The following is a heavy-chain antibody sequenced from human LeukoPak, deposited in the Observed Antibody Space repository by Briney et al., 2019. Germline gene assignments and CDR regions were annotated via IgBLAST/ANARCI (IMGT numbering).Heavy chain of an antibody. CDR2: IYYSGST. Sequence: SETLSLTCTVSGGSISSSSYYWGWIRQPPGEGLEWIGSIYYSGSTYYNPSLKSRVTISVDTSKNQFSLKLSSVTAADTAVYYCARHVYGDLYFDYWGQGTLVTVSS. J-gene: IGHJ4*02. CDR3: ARHVYGDLYFDY. V-gene: IGHV4-39*01. CDR1: GGSISSSSYY. D-gene: IGHD4-17*01.